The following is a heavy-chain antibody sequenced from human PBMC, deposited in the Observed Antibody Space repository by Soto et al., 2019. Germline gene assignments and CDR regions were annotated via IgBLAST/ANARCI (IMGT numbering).Heavy chain of an antibody. CDR1: GGSISSGDYY. J-gene: IGHJ5*02. CDR2: IYYSGST. Sequence: QVQLQESGPGLVKPSQTLSLTCTVSGGSISSGDYYWSWIRQPPGKGLEWIGYIYYSGSTYYNPCLKGRVTLPVDTSKHRFSLKLSAVTAADTAAYYCARVVLAAAGGYWFDPWGRGTLVTVSS. D-gene: IGHD6-13*01. V-gene: IGHV4-30-4*01. CDR3: ARVVLAAAGGYWFDP.